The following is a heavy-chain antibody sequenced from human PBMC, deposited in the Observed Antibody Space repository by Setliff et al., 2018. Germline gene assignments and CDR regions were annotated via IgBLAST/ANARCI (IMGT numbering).Heavy chain of an antibody. D-gene: IGHD2-21*01. J-gene: IGHJ4*02. V-gene: IGHV3-21*01. CDR3: ARSESCGATNCTPFDY. CDR1: GFTFSTYT. Sequence: PGGSLRLSCAASGFTFSTYTMNWVRQAPGKGLKWVSSIDTSSSYIYYADSVKGRFTISRDNAENSLYLQMNSLRAEDTAVYYCARSESCGATNCTPFDYWDQGTLVTVSS. CDR2: IDTSSSYI.